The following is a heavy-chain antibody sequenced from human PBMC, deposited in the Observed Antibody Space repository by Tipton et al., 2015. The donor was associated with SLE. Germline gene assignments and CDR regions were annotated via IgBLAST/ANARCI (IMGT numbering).Heavy chain of an antibody. CDR2: IYSGGDT. D-gene: IGHD1-26*01. V-gene: IGHV3-53*01. J-gene: IGHJ3*02. Sequence: GSLRLSCTVSGFTFNSYFMSWVRQAPGRGLEWVSIIYSGGDTYYTDSVKGRFTISRDNSKNTLYLQMNDLTADDTAVYYCARVPWEMGAFDIWGQGTMVTVSS. CDR1: GFTFNSYF. CDR3: ARVPWEMGAFDI.